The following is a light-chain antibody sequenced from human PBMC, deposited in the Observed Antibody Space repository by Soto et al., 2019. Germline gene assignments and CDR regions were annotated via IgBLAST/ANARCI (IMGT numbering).Light chain of an antibody. V-gene: IGKV3-11*01. CDR1: QSVRSY. J-gene: IGKJ5*01. CDR3: QQRSNWPSII. Sequence: EIVLTQSPATLSLSPLEIATLSFMASQSVRSYLAWYQQKPGQAPRLLIYDASNRATGIPARFSGSGSGTDFTLTISSLEPEDFAVYYCQQRSNWPSIIFGQGTRLEIK. CDR2: DAS.